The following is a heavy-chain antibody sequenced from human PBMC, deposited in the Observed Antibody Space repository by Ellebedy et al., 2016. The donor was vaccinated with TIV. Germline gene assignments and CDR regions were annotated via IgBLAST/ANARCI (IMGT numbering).Heavy chain of an antibody. CDR1: RYTFTTYA. CDR3: ARGRVVGSNTKGTTNWFDP. J-gene: IGHJ5*02. V-gene: IGHV1-3*01. Sequence: AASVKVSCKASRYTFTTYAVHWVRQAPGQRLEWMGWINAGNGNTKYSQKFQGRVTITRDTSASTAYMELSSLRSEDTAVYYCARGRVVGSNTKGTTNWFDPWGQGTLVTVSS. D-gene: IGHD1-1*01. CDR2: INAGNGNT.